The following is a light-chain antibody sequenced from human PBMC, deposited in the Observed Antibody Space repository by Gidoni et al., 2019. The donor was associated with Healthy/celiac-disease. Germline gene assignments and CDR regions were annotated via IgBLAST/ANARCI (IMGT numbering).Light chain of an antibody. J-gene: IGKJ1*01. CDR3: QQYNSYSWT. V-gene: IGKV1-5*03. Sequence: DIQMTQSPSTLSASVGDRVTITCRASQSISSWLAWYQQKPGKAPKLLIYKASSLESGVPSRFSGRGSGTEFTLTISSLQPDDFATYYCQQYNSYSWTFGQETKVEIK. CDR1: QSISSW. CDR2: KAS.